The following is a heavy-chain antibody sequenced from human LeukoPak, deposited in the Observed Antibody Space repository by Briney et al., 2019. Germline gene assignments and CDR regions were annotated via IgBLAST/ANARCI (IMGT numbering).Heavy chain of an antibody. CDR1: GGTFSSYA. Sequence: ASVKVSCKASGGTFSSYAISWVRQAPGQELEWRGRIIPIFGTANYAHKFHDRLTITTDETTSTAYIELSSLRSEDTAVYYCAAPSSGYYFDDFDIWGQGTMVTVSS. CDR3: AAPSSGYYFDDFDI. V-gene: IGHV1-69*05. CDR2: IIPIFGTA. D-gene: IGHD3-22*01. J-gene: IGHJ3*02.